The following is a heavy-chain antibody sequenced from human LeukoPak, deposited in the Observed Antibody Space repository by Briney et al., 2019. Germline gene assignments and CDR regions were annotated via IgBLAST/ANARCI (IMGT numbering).Heavy chain of an antibody. J-gene: IGHJ4*02. CDR1: GYTFTSYY. D-gene: IGHD5-24*01. Sequence: ASVKVSCKASGYTFTSYYMHWVRQAHGQGLEWMGIINPSGGSTSYAQKFQGRVTMTRDMSTSTVYMELSSLRSEDTAVYYCATTSMATTIDYWGQGTLVTVSS. CDR3: ATTSMATTIDY. V-gene: IGHV1-46*01. CDR2: INPSGGST.